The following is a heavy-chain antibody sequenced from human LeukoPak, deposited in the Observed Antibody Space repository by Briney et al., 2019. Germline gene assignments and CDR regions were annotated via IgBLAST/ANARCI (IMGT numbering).Heavy chain of an antibody. V-gene: IGHV4-38-2*02. D-gene: IGHD5-24*01. CDR2: IYHSGST. CDR1: GYSISSGYY. Sequence: SETLSLTCTVSGYSISSGYYWGWIRQPPGKGLEWIGSIYHSGSTYYNPSLKSRVTISVDTSKNQFSLKLSSVTAADTAVYYCARDQAKMASTDWGQGTLVTVSS. J-gene: IGHJ4*02. CDR3: ARDQAKMASTD.